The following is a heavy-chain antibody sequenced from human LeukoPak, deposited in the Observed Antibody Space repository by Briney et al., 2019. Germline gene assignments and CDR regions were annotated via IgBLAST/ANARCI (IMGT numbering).Heavy chain of an antibody. D-gene: IGHD2-21*02. Sequence: ASVKVSCKASGGTFSSYAISWVRQAPGQGLEWMGGIIPIFGTANYAQKFQGRVTITADESTSTAYMELSSLRSEDTAVYYCARDVPQLYCGGDCYSNWGQGTLVTVSS. CDR2: IIPIFGTA. V-gene: IGHV1-69*13. CDR3: ARDVPQLYCGGDCYSN. CDR1: GGTFSSYA. J-gene: IGHJ4*02.